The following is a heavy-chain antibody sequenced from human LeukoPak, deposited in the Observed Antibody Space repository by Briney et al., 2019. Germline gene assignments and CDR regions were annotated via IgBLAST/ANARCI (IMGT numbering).Heavy chain of an antibody. CDR1: GFTFSSYS. Sequence: GGSLRLSCAASGFTFSSYSMNWVRHAPGKGPEWLSYMSSNGKTIYYADSVKGRFTISRDNAKNSLYLQMNRLRGEDTAVYYCARVTKYYIDYWGQGTQVTVSS. CDR2: MSSNGKTI. CDR3: ARVTKYYIDY. J-gene: IGHJ4*02. V-gene: IGHV3-48*04.